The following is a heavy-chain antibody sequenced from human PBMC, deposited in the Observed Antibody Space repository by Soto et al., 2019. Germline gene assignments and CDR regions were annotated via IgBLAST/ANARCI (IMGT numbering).Heavy chain of an antibody. CDR3: ARDGTSPGATIDFDY. V-gene: IGHV3-48*01. CDR2: ISSSSSII. Sequence: GSLRLSCAASGFTFSSYSMNWVRQAPGKGLEWVSYISSSSSIIYYADSVKGRFTISRDNAKNSLYLQMNSLRAEDTAVYYCARDGTSPGATIDFDYWGQGTLVTVSS. D-gene: IGHD5-12*01. CDR1: GFTFSSYS. J-gene: IGHJ4*02.